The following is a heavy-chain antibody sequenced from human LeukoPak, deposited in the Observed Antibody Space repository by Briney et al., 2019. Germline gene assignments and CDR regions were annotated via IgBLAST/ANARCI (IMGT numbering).Heavy chain of an antibody. CDR3: ARVYSNYDYYFDY. CDR2: IYYSGST. V-gene: IGHV4-59*12. D-gene: IGHD4-11*01. CDR1: GGSISSYY. Sequence: PSETLSLTCTVSGGSISSYYWSWIRQPRGKGLEWIGYIYYSGSTNYNPSLKSRVTMTVDTSKNQLSLKLSSVTAADTAVYYCARVYSNYDYYFDYWGQGTLVTVSS. J-gene: IGHJ4*02.